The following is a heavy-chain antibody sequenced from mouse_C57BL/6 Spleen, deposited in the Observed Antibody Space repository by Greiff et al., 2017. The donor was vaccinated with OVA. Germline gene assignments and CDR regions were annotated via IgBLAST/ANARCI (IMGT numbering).Heavy chain of an antibody. J-gene: IGHJ3*01. CDR2: IRLKSDNYAT. CDR1: GFTFSNYW. D-gene: IGHD2-5*01. V-gene: IGHV6-3*01. Sequence: EVQRVESGGGLVQPGGSMKLSCVASGFTFSNYWMNWVRQSPEKGLEWVSQIRLKSDNYATHYAEPEKGRFTISRYDSKSSVYLQMNNLRAEDTGIYYCTGYYSTYVFAYWGQGTLVTVSA. CDR3: TGYYSTYVFAY.